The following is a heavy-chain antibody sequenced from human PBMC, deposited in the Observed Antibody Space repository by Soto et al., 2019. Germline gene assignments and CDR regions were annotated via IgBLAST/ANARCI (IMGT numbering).Heavy chain of an antibody. J-gene: IGHJ1*01. CDR1: GGSISSYY. Sequence: QVQLQESGPGLVKPSETLSLTCTVSGGSISSYYWSWIRQPPGKGLEWIGYIYYSGSTNYKPSLKSRVTISLDTSQNQFSLKLSSVTAADTAVYYCARGVWLRAEYFQHWGQGTLVTVSS. V-gene: IGHV4-59*01. CDR2: IYYSGST. CDR3: ARGVWLRAEYFQH. D-gene: IGHD5-12*01.